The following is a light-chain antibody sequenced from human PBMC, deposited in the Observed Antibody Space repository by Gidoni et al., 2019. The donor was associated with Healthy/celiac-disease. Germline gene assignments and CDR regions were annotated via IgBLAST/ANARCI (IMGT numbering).Light chain of an antibody. CDR1: QSVSSY. J-gene: IGKJ5*01. CDR2: AAS. V-gene: IGKV3-11*01. Sequence: EIVLPQSPATLSLSPGERATLSCRASQSVSSYLAWYQQKPGQAPRLLIYAASNRATGIPARFSGSGSGTNFTLTISSLEPEDFAVYYCQQRSNWPPNFGQGTRLEIK. CDR3: QQRSNWPPN.